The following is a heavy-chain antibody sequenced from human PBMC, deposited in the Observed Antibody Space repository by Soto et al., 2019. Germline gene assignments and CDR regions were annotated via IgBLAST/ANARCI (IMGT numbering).Heavy chain of an antibody. CDR1: GGTFSTYP. J-gene: IGHJ4*02. D-gene: IGHD2-15*01. Sequence: QVQLVQSGAEVKMPGSSVKVSCKASGGTFSTYPINWVRQAPGQGLEWMGGVIPIFGTAHYAQMFQGRVTITADESTTTAYMELSNLRSADTAVYFCAREPTGYASTHFDSWGQGTLVTVSS. CDR3: AREPTGYASTHFDS. CDR2: VIPIFGTA. V-gene: IGHV1-69*01.